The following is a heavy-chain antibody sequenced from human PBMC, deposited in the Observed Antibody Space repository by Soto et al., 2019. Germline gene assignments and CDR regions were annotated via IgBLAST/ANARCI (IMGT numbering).Heavy chain of an antibody. J-gene: IGHJ4*02. CDR1: GSRFSNYV. CDR2: IIPIFNTT. Sequence: QVQLVQSGAEVKTPGSSLKVSCTLSGSRFSNYVISWVRQAPGHGLEWLGRIIPIFNTTQYAQKFQGRVTITADKSTNTASLELSSLRSHDTAVYYCAREGRGKKAGYNGLVSLGYWGQGTLVTVSS. V-gene: IGHV1-69*06. D-gene: IGHD2-2*02. CDR3: AREGRGKKAGYNGLVSLGY.